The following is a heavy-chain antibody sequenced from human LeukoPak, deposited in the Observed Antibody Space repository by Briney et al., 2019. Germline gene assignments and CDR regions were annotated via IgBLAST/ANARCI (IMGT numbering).Heavy chain of an antibody. CDR1: GGSISSYY. Sequence: PGETLSLTCSVSGGSISSYYWTWIRQPPGKGLEWIGYRYIDGRTTYNPSLKSRVTISVDTSKSQFSLKLISVTAADTAIYYCARVRGDFETDWGQGTLVTVSS. D-gene: IGHD3-16*01. J-gene: IGHJ1*01. CDR3: ARVRGDFETD. CDR2: RYIDGRT. V-gene: IGHV4-59*01.